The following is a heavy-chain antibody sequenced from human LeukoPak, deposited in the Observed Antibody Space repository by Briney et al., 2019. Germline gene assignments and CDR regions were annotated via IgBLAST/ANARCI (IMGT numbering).Heavy chain of an antibody. Sequence: GGSLRLSCAASGFTFSTYWMHWVRQAPGKGLVWVSRIKSDGSTNYADSVKGRFTISRDNAKNTVSLLMNSLRPEDTGVYYCARAPSEIGGYYPEYFRHWGQGTLVSVSS. CDR1: GFTFSTYW. CDR2: IKSDGST. J-gene: IGHJ1*01. D-gene: IGHD3-22*01. CDR3: ARAPSEIGGYYPEYFRH. V-gene: IGHV3-74*01.